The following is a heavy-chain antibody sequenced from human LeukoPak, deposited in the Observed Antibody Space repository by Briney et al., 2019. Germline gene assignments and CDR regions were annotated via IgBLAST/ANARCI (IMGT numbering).Heavy chain of an antibody. V-gene: IGHV4-59*01. D-gene: IGHD5-18*01. CDR2: IYYSGST. J-gene: IGHJ4*02. CDR1: GGSISSYY. CDR3: ARSLGYSYGFGY. Sequence: SETLSLTCTVSGGSISSYYWSWIRRPPGKGLEWIGYIYYSGSTNYNPSLKSRVTISVDTSKNQFSLKLSSVTAADTAVYYCARSLGYSYGFGYWGQGTLVTVSS.